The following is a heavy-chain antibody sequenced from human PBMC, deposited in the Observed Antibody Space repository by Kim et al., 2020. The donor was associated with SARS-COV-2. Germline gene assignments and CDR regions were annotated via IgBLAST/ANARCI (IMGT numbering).Heavy chain of an antibody. CDR2: IYYSGST. J-gene: IGHJ4*02. CDR1: GDSITSYY. CDR3: ARHTRGYGYID. V-gene: IGHV4-59*08. D-gene: IGHD5-12*01. Sequence: SETLSLTCTVSGDSITSYYWSWIRQPPGKGLEWIGYIYYSGSTNYNPSLKSRVTISVDTSKNQFSLKLSSVTAADTAVYYCARHTRGYGYIDWGQGTLVT.